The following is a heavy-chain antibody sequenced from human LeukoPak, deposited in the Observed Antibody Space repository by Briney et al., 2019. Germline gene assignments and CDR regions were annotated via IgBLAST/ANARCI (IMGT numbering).Heavy chain of an antibody. CDR3: ARVSQYDYVWGSYRPIGAFDI. CDR2: IYHSGST. CDR1: GGSISSSNW. J-gene: IGHJ3*02. D-gene: IGHD3-16*02. V-gene: IGHV4-4*02. Sequence: SGTLSLTCAVSGGSISSSNWWSWVRQPPGKGLEWIGEIYHSGSTNYNPSLKSRVTISVDKSKNQFSLKLSSVTAADTAVYYCARVSQYDYVWGSYRPIGAFDIWGQGTMVTVSS.